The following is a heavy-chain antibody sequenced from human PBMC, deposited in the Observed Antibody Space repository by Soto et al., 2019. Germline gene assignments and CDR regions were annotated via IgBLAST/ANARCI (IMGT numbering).Heavy chain of an antibody. Sequence: QMQLVQSGPEVKKPGTSVKVSCKASGFTFTSSAVQCVRQARGQRLEWIGWIVVGSGNTNYAQKFQERVTITRDMSTSTAYMELSSLRSEDTAVYYCAAGPGGIAAHYYYYYGMDVWGQGTTVTVSS. D-gene: IGHD6-13*01. CDR1: GFTFTSSA. V-gene: IGHV1-58*01. CDR3: AAGPGGIAAHYYYYYGMDV. CDR2: IVVGSGNT. J-gene: IGHJ6*02.